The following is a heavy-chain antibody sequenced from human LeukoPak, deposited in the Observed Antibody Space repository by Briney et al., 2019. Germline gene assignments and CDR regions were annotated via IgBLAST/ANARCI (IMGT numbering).Heavy chain of an antibody. Sequence: ASVKVSCKASGYTFTIYGISWVRQAPGQGLEWMGWIGAHNGNTNSAQKFQGRVTMTTDTSTSTAYMELRSLRSDDTAVKFCAGELAVAGLDYWGQGTLVTVSS. D-gene: IGHD6-19*01. V-gene: IGHV1-18*01. CDR1: GYTFTIYG. CDR3: AGELAVAGLDY. CDR2: IGAHNGNT. J-gene: IGHJ4*02.